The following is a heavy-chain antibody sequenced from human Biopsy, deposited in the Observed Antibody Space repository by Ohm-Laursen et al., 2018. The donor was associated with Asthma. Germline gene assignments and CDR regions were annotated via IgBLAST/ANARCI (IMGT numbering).Heavy chain of an antibody. D-gene: IGHD1-1*01. CDR1: GDSLRSTNY. Sequence: GTLSLTCTVSGDSLRSTNYWAWVRQPPGNRLEWIGSVYHSGETYYSSSLRSRLTMSVDTSRNQFSLRLTSVTAADTAVYFYARHWSGNGWHDMYTWFDPWGLGTLVTVSS. CDR2: VYHSGET. J-gene: IGHJ5*02. CDR3: ARHWSGNGWHDMYTWFDP. V-gene: IGHV4-39*01.